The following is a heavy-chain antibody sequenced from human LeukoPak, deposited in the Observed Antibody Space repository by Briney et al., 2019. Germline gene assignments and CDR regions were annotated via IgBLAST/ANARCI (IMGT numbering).Heavy chain of an antibody. CDR3: ARAANTAAGTPTLAIDY. D-gene: IGHD6-13*01. CDR1: GFTFRSYH. J-gene: IGHJ4*02. Sequence: GGSLRLSCAASGFTFRSYHMNWVRQAPGKGLELVSSINSVSSSIYYADSVKGRFTISRDNAKNSLYLQMNSLRAEDTAVYYCARAANTAAGTPTLAIDYWGQGTLVTVSS. V-gene: IGHV3-21*04. CDR2: INSVSSSI.